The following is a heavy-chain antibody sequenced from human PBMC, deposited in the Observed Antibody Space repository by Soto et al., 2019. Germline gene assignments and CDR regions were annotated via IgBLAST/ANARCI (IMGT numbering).Heavy chain of an antibody. CDR1: GGSISSGGYY. J-gene: IGHJ5*02. CDR3: SRVFSDSSSFFDP. D-gene: IGHD6-13*01. V-gene: IGHV4-31*03. Sequence: SETLSLTCTVSGGSISSGGYYWSWIRQHPGKGLEWIGYIYYSGRTYYNPSLKSRVTISVDTSKNQFSLKLNSVTAADTAVYYWSRVFSDSSSFFDPWGQGTLVTVSS. CDR2: IYYSGRT.